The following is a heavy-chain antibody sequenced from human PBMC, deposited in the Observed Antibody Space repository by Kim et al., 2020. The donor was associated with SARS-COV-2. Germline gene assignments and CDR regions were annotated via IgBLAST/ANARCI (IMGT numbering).Heavy chain of an antibody. CDR3: AKDSDYYGSGSYYIDY. Sequence: GGSLRLSCAASGFTFSSYGMHWVRQAPGKGLEWVAVISYDGSNKYYADSVKGRFTISRDNSKKTLYLQMNSLRAEDTAVYYCAKDSDYYGSGSYYIDYWGQGTLVTVSS. V-gene: IGHV3-30*18. CDR2: ISYDGSNK. D-gene: IGHD3-10*01. J-gene: IGHJ4*02. CDR1: GFTFSSYG.